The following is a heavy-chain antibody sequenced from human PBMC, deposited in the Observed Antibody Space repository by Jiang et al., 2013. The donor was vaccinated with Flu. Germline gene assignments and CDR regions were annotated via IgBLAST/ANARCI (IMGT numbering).Heavy chain of an antibody. V-gene: IGHV4-59*01. D-gene: IGHD2-21*02. CDR1: GGFITSYY. CDR2: SMTWEY. Sequence: SVSGGFITSYYWNWIRHSQGRDWSGLGTSMTWEYQLNPSLMSRVTISLDTPKNQFSLKLTSVTAADTAVYYCAARCDDCVSLDLWGQGTLVSASS. J-gene: IGHJ5*02. CDR3: AARCDDCVSLDL.